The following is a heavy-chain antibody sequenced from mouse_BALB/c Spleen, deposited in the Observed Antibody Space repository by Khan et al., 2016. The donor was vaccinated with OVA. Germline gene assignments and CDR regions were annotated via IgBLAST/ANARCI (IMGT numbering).Heavy chain of an antibody. CDR3: AMIKGTYWYFDV. CDR1: GFNIKDTY. J-gene: IGHJ1*01. Sequence: VQLKQSGAELVKPGASVKLSCTASGFNIKDTYMHWVKQRPEQGLEWIGRIDPANGNTKYDPKFQGKATITADTSYNKAYLQLSCLTSEYTAVYSCAMIKGTYWYFDVWGAGTTVTVSS. V-gene: IGHV14-3*02. CDR2: IDPANGNT. D-gene: IGHD2-4*01.